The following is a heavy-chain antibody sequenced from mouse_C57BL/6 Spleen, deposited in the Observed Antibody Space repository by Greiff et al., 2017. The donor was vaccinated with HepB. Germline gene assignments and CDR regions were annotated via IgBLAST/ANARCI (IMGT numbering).Heavy chain of an antibody. J-gene: IGHJ2*01. CDR1: GYTFTSYW. CDR2: IHPSDSDT. CDR3: AIGGDYAGPTAYYFAY. Sequence: QVQLQQPGAELVKPGASVKVSCKASGYTFTSYWMHWVKQRPGQGLEWIGRIHPSDSDTNYNQKFKGKATLTVDKSSSTAYMQLSSLTSEDSAVYYCAIGGDYAGPTAYYFAYWGQGTTLTVSS. D-gene: IGHD2-4*01. V-gene: IGHV1-74*01.